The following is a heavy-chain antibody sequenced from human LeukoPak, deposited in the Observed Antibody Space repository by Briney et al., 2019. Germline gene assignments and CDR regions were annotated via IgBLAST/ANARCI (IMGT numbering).Heavy chain of an antibody. Sequence: GGSLRLSCAASGFTFSSYGMSWVRQAPGKGLEWVSAISGSGGSTYYADSVKGRFTISRDNSKNTLYLQMNSLRAEDTAVYYCAREGVGIVGATTVDYWGQGTLVTVSS. CDR1: GFTFSSYG. CDR2: ISGSGGST. J-gene: IGHJ4*02. CDR3: AREGVGIVGATTVDY. D-gene: IGHD1-26*01. V-gene: IGHV3-23*01.